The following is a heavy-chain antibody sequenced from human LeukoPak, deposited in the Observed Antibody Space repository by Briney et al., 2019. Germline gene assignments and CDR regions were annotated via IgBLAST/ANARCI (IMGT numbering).Heavy chain of an antibody. CDR1: GFTFNMYW. J-gene: IGHJ4*02. CDR2: INKDGSDK. Sequence: XGSLRLSCAASGFTFNMYWMSWVRQAPGKGLESVAYINKDGSDKYYVDSVKGGFTFSRENEKNSLYLQMNSLRAEDTAVYYCARDAGYGGNSDYWGQGTLVTVSS. CDR3: ARDAGYGGNSDY. D-gene: IGHD4-23*01. V-gene: IGHV3-7*01.